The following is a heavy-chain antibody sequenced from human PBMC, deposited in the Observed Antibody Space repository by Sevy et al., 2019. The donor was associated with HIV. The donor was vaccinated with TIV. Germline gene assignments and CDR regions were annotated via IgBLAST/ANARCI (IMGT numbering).Heavy chain of an antibody. V-gene: IGHV1-18*04. J-gene: IGHJ4*02. D-gene: IGHD4-4*01. Sequence: ASVKVSGKASGYRFTSHGMSWVRQAPGQGLEWMGWISGYNGNTNYAQIFQGRVTLTTDTSTTTAYMEVRTLTSDDTAVYFCARDHPMTAVTTGGFDFWGQGTLVTVSS. CDR1: GYRFTSHG. CDR3: ARDHPMTAVTTGGFDF. CDR2: ISGYNGNT.